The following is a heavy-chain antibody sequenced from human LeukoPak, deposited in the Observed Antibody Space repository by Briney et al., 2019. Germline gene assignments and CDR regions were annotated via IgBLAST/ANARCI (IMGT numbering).Heavy chain of an antibody. Sequence: PSETLSLTCTVSGGSISSYYWSWIRQPPGKGLEWFGYIYTSGSTNYNPSLKSRVTISVDTSKNQFSLKLSSVTAADTAVYYCARQGVRANYFDYWGQGTLVTVSS. CDR2: IYTSGST. J-gene: IGHJ4*02. D-gene: IGHD3-10*01. V-gene: IGHV4-4*09. CDR3: ARQGVRANYFDY. CDR1: GGSISSYY.